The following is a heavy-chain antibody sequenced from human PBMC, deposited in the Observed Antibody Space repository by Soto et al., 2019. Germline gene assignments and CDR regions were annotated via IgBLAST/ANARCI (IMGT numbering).Heavy chain of an antibody. V-gene: IGHV4-31*03. CDR2: IDRSGST. Sequence: QVQLQESGPGLVKPSQTLSLSCNVYGVSVSSGDYYWSWIRQHAGGGLEWIGYIDRSGSTYYKPSLRGRVIMSVDTSTNQIYLRLLSVTAADTAMHYCARDSGGNSENYYGLDVWGHGTTVTVSS. D-gene: IGHD1-1*01. CDR1: GVSVSSGDYY. CDR3: ARDSGGNSENYYGLDV. J-gene: IGHJ6*02.